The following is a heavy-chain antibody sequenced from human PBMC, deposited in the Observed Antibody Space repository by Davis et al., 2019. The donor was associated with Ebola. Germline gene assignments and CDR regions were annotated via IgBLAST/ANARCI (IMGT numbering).Heavy chain of an antibody. Sequence: PSETLSLTCAVSGGSVNSGPYYWTWVRQAPGTGLEWISSISYSGGHIYYADSMEGRFTISRDNAKNSVFLDMNNLRVGDTAVYYCARLGLYGGSLGGLDVWGQGTTVTVSS. V-gene: IGHV3-21*01. CDR3: ARLGLYGGSLGGLDV. CDR1: GGSVNSGPYY. CDR2: ISYSGGHI. D-gene: IGHD1-26*01. J-gene: IGHJ6*02.